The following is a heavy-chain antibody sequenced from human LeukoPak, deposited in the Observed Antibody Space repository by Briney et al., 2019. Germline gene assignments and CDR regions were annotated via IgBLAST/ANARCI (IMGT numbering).Heavy chain of an antibody. V-gene: IGHV3-21*01. Sequence: GGSPRLSCAASGFTFSSYSMNWVRQAPGKGLEWVSSISSSSSYIYYADSVKGRFTISRDNAKNSLYLQMNSLRAEDTAVYYCARCSSSWSYYFDYWGQGTLVTVSS. D-gene: IGHD6-13*01. CDR3: ARCSSSWSYYFDY. CDR1: GFTFSSYS. J-gene: IGHJ4*02. CDR2: ISSSSSYI.